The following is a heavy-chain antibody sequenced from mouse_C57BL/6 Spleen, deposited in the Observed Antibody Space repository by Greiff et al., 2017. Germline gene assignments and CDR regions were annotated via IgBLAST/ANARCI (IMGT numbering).Heavy chain of an antibody. V-gene: IGHV14-1*01. Sequence: EVQLQESGAELVRPAASVTLSCTASGFNIKDYYMPWVKQRPEQGLEWIGRFDPEDGDTEYAPKFQGQATMTADTSSNPAYLQLGSLTSEYTAVYYCTTSGTEYYFDYWGQGTTHTVSS. CDR3: TTSGTEYYFDY. J-gene: IGHJ2*01. CDR1: GFNIKDYY. CDR2: FDPEDGDT. D-gene: IGHD2-14*01.